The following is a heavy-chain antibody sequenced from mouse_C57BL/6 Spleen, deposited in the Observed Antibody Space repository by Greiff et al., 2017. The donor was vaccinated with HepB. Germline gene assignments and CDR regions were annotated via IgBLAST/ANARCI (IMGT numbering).Heavy chain of an antibody. Sequence: EVKVEESGGGLVQPGGSLKLSCAASGFTFSDYYMYWVRQTPEKRLEWVAYISNGGGSTYYPDTVKGRFTISRDNAKNTLYLQMSRLKSEDTAMYYCAVHSNYAWFAYWGQGTLVTVSA. CDR3: AVHSNYAWFAY. V-gene: IGHV5-12*01. D-gene: IGHD2-5*01. CDR1: GFTFSDYY. J-gene: IGHJ3*01. CDR2: ISNGGGST.